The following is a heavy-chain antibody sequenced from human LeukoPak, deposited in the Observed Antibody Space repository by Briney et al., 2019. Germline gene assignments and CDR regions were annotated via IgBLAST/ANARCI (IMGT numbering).Heavy chain of an antibody. J-gene: IGHJ4*02. D-gene: IGHD3-22*01. CDR1: GGSISSGGYY. CDR3: ARDYYDSSGYHLLGY. Sequence: PSQTLSLTCTVSGGSISSGGYYWSWIRQHPGKGLEWIGYIYYSGSTYYNPSLKSRVTISVDTSKNQFSLKLSYVTAADTAVYYCARDYYDSSGYHLLGYWGQGTLVTVSS. V-gene: IGHV4-31*03. CDR2: IYYSGST.